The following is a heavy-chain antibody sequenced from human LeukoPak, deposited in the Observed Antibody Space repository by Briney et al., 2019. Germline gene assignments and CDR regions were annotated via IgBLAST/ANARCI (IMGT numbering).Heavy chain of an antibody. V-gene: IGHV3-11*04. CDR3: ALDDFDNHEPF. CDR2: INYKGERI. J-gene: IGHJ3*01. Sequence: PGGSLRLSCVASTDTLKLSSYHMNWFRQAPGKGLEWLSYINYKGERIYYADSVKGRFTISRDNAKNSLYLLMNNLRVEDTARYHCALDDFDNHEPFWGLGTVVTVSS. CDR1: TDTLKLSSYH. D-gene: IGHD3-22*01.